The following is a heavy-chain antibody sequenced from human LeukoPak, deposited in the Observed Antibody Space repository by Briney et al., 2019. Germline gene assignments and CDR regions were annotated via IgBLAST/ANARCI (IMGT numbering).Heavy chain of an antibody. CDR2: IYHSGST. CDR3: ARVNGESYFDY. Sequence: SETLSLTCTVSGGSISSSNWWSWVRQPPGKGLEWIGEIYHSGSTNYNPSLKSRVTISVDTSKNHFSLELSSVTAADTAVYYCARVNGESYFDYWGQGTLVTVSS. D-gene: IGHD3-10*01. J-gene: IGHJ4*02. V-gene: IGHV4-4*02. CDR1: GGSISSSNW.